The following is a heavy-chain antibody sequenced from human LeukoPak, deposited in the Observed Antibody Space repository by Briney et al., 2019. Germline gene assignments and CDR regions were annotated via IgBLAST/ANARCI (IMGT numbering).Heavy chain of an antibody. V-gene: IGHV1-46*01. CDR2: INPTGGST. CDR1: GYTFPSYF. J-gene: IGHJ4*02. D-gene: IGHD3-22*01. Sequence: GASVKVSCKASGYTFPSYFMHWVRQAPGQGLEWMGIINPTGGSTTYAQKFQGRVTMTRDTSTSTVYMELSSLRAEDTAVYYCAREASPRGLFDSSGYPDYWGQGTLVTVSS. CDR3: AREASPRGLFDSSGYPDY.